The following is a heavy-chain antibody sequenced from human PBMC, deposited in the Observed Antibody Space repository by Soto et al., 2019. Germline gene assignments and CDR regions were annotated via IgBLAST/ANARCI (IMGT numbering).Heavy chain of an antibody. Sequence: QEQLVQSGAELRRPGASVKISCRASGYNFPSFNINWVRQAAGQGPECLGWMNPANGNASFARDCQGRVTMPRDLSTDTAYMELGGLSSGDTAIYYCARAVGIAVTGLDLWGPGTLVTVS. J-gene: IGHJ5*02. D-gene: IGHD6-19*01. V-gene: IGHV1-8*01. CDR2: MNPANGNA. CDR1: GYNFPSFN. CDR3: ARAVGIAVTGLDL.